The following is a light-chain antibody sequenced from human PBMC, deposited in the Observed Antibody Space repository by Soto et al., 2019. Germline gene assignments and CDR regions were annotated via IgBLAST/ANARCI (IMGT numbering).Light chain of an antibody. CDR1: QSIRYY. CDR3: QQSHSNAIT. CDR2: AAS. V-gene: IGKV1-39*01. Sequence: DIQMTQSPSSLSASVGDRVSITCRASQSIRYYLNWYQQKPGKAPKLLINAASILQSGVPSRFSGSGSVTDFTLTISSLQPEDSATYYCQQSHSNAITFGQGTRLEMK. J-gene: IGKJ5*01.